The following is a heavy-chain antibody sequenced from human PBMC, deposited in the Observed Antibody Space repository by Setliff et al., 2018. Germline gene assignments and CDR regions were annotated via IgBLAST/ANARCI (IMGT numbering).Heavy chain of an antibody. V-gene: IGHV3-23*01. CDR3: AKAIRYGGGWELGAFDI. Sequence: PGGSLRLSCAAPGFNFSNYAMNWVRQTPEKGLEWVSTISGSGGDTYYSDSANGRFTLSRDNSKNTLSLQMNSLRAEDTAIYYCAKAIRYGGGWELGAFDIWGQGTMVTVSS. D-gene: IGHD6-19*01. J-gene: IGHJ3*02. CDR2: ISGSGGDT. CDR1: GFNFSNYA.